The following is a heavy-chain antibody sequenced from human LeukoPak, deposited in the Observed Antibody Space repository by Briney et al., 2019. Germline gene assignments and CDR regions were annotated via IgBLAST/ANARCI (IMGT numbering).Heavy chain of an antibody. CDR3: AKDGYCSSTSCHGGYYFDY. CDR1: GFTFSSYG. V-gene: IGHV3-30*18. D-gene: IGHD2-2*03. Sequence: GGSLRLSCAAYGFTFSSYGMHWVRQAPGKGLEWVAVISYDGSNKYYADSVKGRSTISRDNSKNTLYLQMNSLRAEDTAVYYCAKDGYCSSTSCHGGYYFDYWGQGTLVTVSS. J-gene: IGHJ4*02. CDR2: ISYDGSNK.